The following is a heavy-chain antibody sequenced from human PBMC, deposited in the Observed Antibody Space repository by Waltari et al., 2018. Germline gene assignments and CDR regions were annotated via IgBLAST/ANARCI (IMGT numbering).Heavy chain of an antibody. CDR3: ARSDYTDF. V-gene: IGHV3-74*01. J-gene: IGHJ4*02. CDR1: GFPLSGYW. CDR2: VKYDGTET. Sequence: EVQLVESGGGLVQPGGSLRLSCIASGFPLSGYWMHGVRQAPGKGLVWVSRVKYDGTETTYADSVKGRFTSSRDNARNTLYLQMNSLRAEDTAVYYCARSDYTDFWGLGTLVTVSS. D-gene: IGHD3-16*01.